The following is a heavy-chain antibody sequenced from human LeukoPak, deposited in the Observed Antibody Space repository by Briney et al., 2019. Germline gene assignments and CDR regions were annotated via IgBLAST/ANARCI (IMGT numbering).Heavy chain of an antibody. CDR2: IYYSGST. J-gene: IGHJ4*02. D-gene: IGHD6-13*01. Sequence: SETLSLTCTVSGGSISSYYWSWIRQPPGKGLEWIGYIYYSGSTNYNPSLKSRVTISVDTSKNQFSLKLSSMTAADTAVYYCVRAQYSSSWDKIYYFDYWGQGTLVTVSS. V-gene: IGHV4-59*01. CDR1: GGSISSYY. CDR3: VRAQYSSSWDKIYYFDY.